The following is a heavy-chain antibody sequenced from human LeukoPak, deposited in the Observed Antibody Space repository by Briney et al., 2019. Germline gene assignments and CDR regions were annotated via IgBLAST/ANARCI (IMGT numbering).Heavy chain of an antibody. CDR1: GYSISSGYY. CDR2: IYHTEST. J-gene: IGHJ4*02. V-gene: IGHV4-38-2*01. Sequence: PSETLSLTCAVSGYSISSGYYWGWIRQPPGKGLEWIGSIYHTESTYYNPSLQSRVTISLDSPKNQFSLKLTSVTAADTAVYYCASGGTAVVMALTYYFDTWGQGTPVTVSS. D-gene: IGHD3-22*01. CDR3: ASGGTAVVMALTYYFDT.